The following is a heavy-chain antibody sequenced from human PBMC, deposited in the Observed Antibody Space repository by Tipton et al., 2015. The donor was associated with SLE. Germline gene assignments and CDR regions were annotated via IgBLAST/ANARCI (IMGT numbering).Heavy chain of an antibody. CDR1: GYSFTSYW. CDR2: IYPGDSDT. D-gene: IGHD6-13*01. CDR3: ARPGYSSSHYFDY. J-gene: IGHJ4*02. V-gene: IGHV5-51*01. Sequence: QSGPEVKKPGASVKISCKGSGYSFTSYWIGWVRQMPGKGLEWMGIIYPGDSDTRYSPSFQGQVTIPADKSISTAYLQWSSLKASDTAMYYCARPGYSSSHYFDYWGQGTLVTVSS.